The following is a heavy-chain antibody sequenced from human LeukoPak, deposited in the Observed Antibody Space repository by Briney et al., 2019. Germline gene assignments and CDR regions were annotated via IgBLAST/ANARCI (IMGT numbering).Heavy chain of an antibody. J-gene: IGHJ3*02. Sequence: ASVKVSCKASGYTFTNSYIHWVRQAPGQGLEWMGLINSGGGNTNYAQNFQGRLTMTRDTSTTTVYMELSSLRSEDTAIYYCARIRGGYNDAYDIWGQGTVVTVPS. CDR1: GYTFTNSY. V-gene: IGHV1-46*01. CDR3: ARIRGGYNDAYDI. CDR2: INSGGGNT. D-gene: IGHD5-24*01.